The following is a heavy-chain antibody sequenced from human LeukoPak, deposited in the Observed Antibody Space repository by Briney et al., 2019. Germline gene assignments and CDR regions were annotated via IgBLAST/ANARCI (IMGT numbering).Heavy chain of an antibody. CDR3: TRGAGWLIDY. D-gene: IGHD3-16*01. CDR2: IYYSGST. V-gene: IGHV4-31*03. CDR1: GGSISSGGYY. Sequence: SETLSLTCTVSGGSISSGGYYWSWIRQHPGKGLEWIGYIYYSGSTYYNSSLKSRVTISVDTSKNQFSLKLSSVTAADTAVYYCTRGAGWLIDYWGQGILVTVSS. J-gene: IGHJ4*02.